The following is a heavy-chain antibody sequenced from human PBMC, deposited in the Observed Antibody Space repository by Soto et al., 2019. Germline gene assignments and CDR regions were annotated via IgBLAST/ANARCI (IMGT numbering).Heavy chain of an antibody. CDR3: PKGRGTVNYYGPWNY. D-gene: IGHD1-26*01. V-gene: IGHV3-23*01. CDR1: GFTFSSYA. CDR2: IGGSGGST. Sequence: EVQLLESGGGLVQPGGSLRLSCAASGFTFSSYAMSWVRQAPGKGLEWVSAIGGSGGSTSYADSVKGRFTISRDNSENPLYLQMNSLRVEDTAVYYCPKGRGTVNYYGPWNYWGQGILVIVSS. J-gene: IGHJ4*02.